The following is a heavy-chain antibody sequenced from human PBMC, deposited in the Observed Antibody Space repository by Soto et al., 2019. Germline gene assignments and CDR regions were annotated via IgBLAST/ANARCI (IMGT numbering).Heavy chain of an antibody. V-gene: IGHV3-23*01. CDR3: AKRRGEGYFDC. CDR2: ISGSGADT. CDR1: GFTFSNYV. D-gene: IGHD3-16*01. Sequence: EVQLLESGGGLVQPGGSLRLSCAASGFTFSNYVMSWVRQAPGKGLEWVSAISGSGADTYYADSVKGRFTISRDNSKNTPYLQMNSLRAEDTAVYYCAKRRGEGYFDCWGQGTLVTVSS. J-gene: IGHJ4*02.